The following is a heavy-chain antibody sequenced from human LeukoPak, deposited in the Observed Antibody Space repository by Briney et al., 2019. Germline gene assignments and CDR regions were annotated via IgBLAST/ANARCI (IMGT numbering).Heavy chain of an antibody. CDR2: IHSGGRT. CDR3: ASRDRGYYYGMDV. J-gene: IGHJ6*02. CDR1: GFTGSSNY. D-gene: IGHD3-10*01. Sequence: GGSLRLSRAASGFTGSSNYMSWVRQAPGKGLEWVSVIHSGGRTYYADSVKGRFTISRDNSKNTLYLQMNSLRAEDTAVYYCASRDRGYYYGMDVWGQGTTVTVSS. V-gene: IGHV3-66*01.